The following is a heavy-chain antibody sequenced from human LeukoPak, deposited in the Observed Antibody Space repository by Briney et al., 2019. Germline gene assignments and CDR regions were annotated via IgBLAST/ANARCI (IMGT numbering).Heavy chain of an antibody. CDR3: VREDIVVVTTLDL. Sequence: GGSLRLSCAASGFSFSRFWMHWVRQVPGKGLVWLARITTDGRNRDYADSVKGRFTISRDDAKNTLFLQMNSLRVDDTAVYFCVREDIVVVTTLDLWGQGSLVTVSS. CDR1: GFSFSRFW. J-gene: IGHJ4*02. D-gene: IGHD2-21*02. CDR2: ITTDGRNR. V-gene: IGHV3-74*01.